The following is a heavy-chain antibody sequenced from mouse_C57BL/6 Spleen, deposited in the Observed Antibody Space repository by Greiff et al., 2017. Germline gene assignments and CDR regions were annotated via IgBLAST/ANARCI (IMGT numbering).Heavy chain of an antibody. CDR1: GFTFSDYY. Sequence: EVKLVESGGGLVQPGGSLKLSCAASGFTFSDYYMYWVRQTPEKRLEWVAYISNGGGSTYYPDTVKGRFTISRDNAKNTLYLQMSRLKSEDTAMYYCARRTTVALDYWGQGTTLTVSS. CDR2: ISNGGGST. J-gene: IGHJ2*01. V-gene: IGHV5-12*01. CDR3: ARRTTVALDY. D-gene: IGHD1-1*01.